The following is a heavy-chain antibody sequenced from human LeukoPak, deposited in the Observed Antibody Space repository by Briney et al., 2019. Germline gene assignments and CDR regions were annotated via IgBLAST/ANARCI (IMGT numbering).Heavy chain of an antibody. D-gene: IGHD6-13*01. CDR2: IYYSGST. CDR1: GGSISSYY. Sequence: SETLSLTCTVSGGSISSYYWSWIRQPPGKGLEWIGYIYYSGSTNYNPSLKSRVTISVDTSKNQFSLKLSSVTAADTAVYYCAREGIARAFDIWGQGTMVTVSS. V-gene: IGHV4-59*01. J-gene: IGHJ3*02. CDR3: AREGIARAFDI.